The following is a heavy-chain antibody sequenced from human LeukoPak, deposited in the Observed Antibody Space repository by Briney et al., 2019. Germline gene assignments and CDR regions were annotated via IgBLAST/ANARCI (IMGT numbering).Heavy chain of an antibody. CDR1: GFTFSSYG. D-gene: IGHD2-15*01. CDR3: ARDSLAATLTPLDY. V-gene: IGHV3-33*01. CDR2: IWYDGSNK. J-gene: IGHJ4*02. Sequence: GGSLRLSCAASGFTFSSYGMHWVRQAPGKGLEWVAVIWYDGSNKYYADSVKGRFTISRDNSKNTLYLQMNSLRAEDTAVYYCARDSLAATLTPLDYWAREPWSPSPQ.